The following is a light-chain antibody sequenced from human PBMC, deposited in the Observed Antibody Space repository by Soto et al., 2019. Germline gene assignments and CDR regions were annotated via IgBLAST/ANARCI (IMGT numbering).Light chain of an antibody. V-gene: IGKV3-20*01. J-gene: IGKJ1*01. CDR1: QSLNSYF. Sequence: EFALTQSPGTLSLSPGQRATLSCRASQSLNSYFLAWYQHKPGQAPRLLIYGASHRAPGIPDRFSGSASGTDFSLTISTLEPEDLAVYYCLHHGDSPGTFGQGTKVEIK. CDR2: GAS. CDR3: LHHGDSPGT.